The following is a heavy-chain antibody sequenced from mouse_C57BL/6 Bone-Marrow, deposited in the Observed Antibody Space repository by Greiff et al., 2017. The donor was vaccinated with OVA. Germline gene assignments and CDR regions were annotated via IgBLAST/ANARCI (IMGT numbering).Heavy chain of an antibody. J-gene: IGHJ2*01. Sequence: EVQLQQSGPELVKPGASVKISCKASGYSFTGYYMNWVKQSPEKSLEWIGEINPSTGGTTYNQKFKAKATLTVDKSSSTAYMQLKSLTSEDSAVYYCARSYYSNYVPYFDYWGQGTTLTVSS. CDR1: GYSFTGYY. D-gene: IGHD2-5*01. V-gene: IGHV1-42*01. CDR2: INPSTGGT. CDR3: ARSYYSNYVPYFDY.